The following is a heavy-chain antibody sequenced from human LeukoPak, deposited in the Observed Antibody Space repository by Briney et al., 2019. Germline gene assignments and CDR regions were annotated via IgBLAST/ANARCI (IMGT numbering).Heavy chain of an antibody. V-gene: IGHV3-48*03. J-gene: IGHJ4*02. Sequence: GGSLRLSCAASGFTFSNYEMNWVRQAPGKGLEWISYTTSTGFTKYYADSVRGRFTISRDNAKNSLYLQMYSLRAEDTAVYYCARGFCSGGTCYFLIAFDYWGQGTLVTVPS. D-gene: IGHD2-15*01. CDR2: TTSTGFTK. CDR3: ARGFCSGGTCYFLIAFDY. CDR1: GFTFSNYE.